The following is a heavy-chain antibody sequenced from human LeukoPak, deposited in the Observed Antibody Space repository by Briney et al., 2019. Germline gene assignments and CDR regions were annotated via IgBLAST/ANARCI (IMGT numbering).Heavy chain of an antibody. J-gene: IGHJ4*02. CDR2: ISGKGNGT. V-gene: IGHV3-23*01. CDR3: ARAREQWLVPYYFDY. D-gene: IGHD6-19*01. CDR1: GFPFSTYA. Sequence: GGSLRLSCAASGFPFSTYAMTWVRQDSEKRLEWIAGISGKGNGTYYANSLKGRFTISRDNSKNTVYLQMNSLRVEDTAVYYCARAREQWLVPYYFDYWGQGTLVTVSS.